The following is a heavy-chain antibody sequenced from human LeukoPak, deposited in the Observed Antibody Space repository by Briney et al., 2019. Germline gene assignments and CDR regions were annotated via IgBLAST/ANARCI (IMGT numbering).Heavy chain of an antibody. CDR3: ARAGQLDY. CDR2: INTNNVNR. J-gene: IGHJ4*02. Sequence: GASVKVSCKASGYTFTRYGINWVRQAPGQGLEWMGWINTNNVNRNYAQKLQGRVTMTTDTSTNTAYMELMSLTSDDTAVYYCARAGQLDYWGQGTLVTVSS. D-gene: IGHD1-1*01. CDR1: GYTFTRYG. V-gene: IGHV1-18*01.